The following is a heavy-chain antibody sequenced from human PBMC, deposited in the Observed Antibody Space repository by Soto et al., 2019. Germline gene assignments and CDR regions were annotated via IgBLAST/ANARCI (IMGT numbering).Heavy chain of an antibody. Sequence: GGSLRLSCAASGFTFSSYAMSWVRQAPGKGLEWVSAISGSGGSTYYADSVKGRFTISRDNSKNTLYLQMNSLRAEDTAVYYCAKATGYSSSRSIDYWGQGTLVTVSS. CDR1: GFTFSSYA. CDR3: AKATGYSSSRSIDY. J-gene: IGHJ4*02. CDR2: ISGSGGST. D-gene: IGHD6-13*01. V-gene: IGHV3-23*01.